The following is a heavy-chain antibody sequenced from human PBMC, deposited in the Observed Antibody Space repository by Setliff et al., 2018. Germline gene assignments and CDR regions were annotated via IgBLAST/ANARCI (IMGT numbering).Heavy chain of an antibody. D-gene: IGHD1-1*01. CDR3: ARAIPPEVPTGPYYMDV. Sequence: ASVKVSCKVSGYTSTDFYIHWVQQAPGKVLEWMGLIDPEDDETMYAEKFQGRISITADTSTDTAYMELSSLRSEDTAMYYCARAIPPEVPTGPYYMDVWGKGTTVTVSS. CDR2: IDPEDDET. J-gene: IGHJ6*03. V-gene: IGHV1-69-2*01. CDR1: GYTSTDFY.